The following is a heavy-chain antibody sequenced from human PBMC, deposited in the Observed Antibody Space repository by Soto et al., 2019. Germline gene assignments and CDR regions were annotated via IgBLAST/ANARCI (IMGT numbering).Heavy chain of an antibody. CDR3: VKGTYTSVSYASPAFNI. CDR1: GFTFSNYG. V-gene: IGHV3-30*02. D-gene: IGHD3-16*01. J-gene: IGHJ3*02. CDR2: IWYDGYNK. Sequence: GGSLRLSCAASGFTFSNYGMHWVRQAPGKGLEWVAVIWYDGYNKYYGDSVEGRFTLSRDNSMNSLVLQMNSLRVEDTALYYCVKGTYTSVSYASPAFNIWGQGTVVTVSS.